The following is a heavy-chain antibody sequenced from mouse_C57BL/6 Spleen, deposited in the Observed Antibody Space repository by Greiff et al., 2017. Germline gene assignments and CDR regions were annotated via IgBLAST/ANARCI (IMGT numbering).Heavy chain of an antibody. CDR1: GFNIKDDY. CDR2: IDPENGDT. D-gene: IGHD2-5*01. Sequence: EVQLQESGAELVRPGASVKLSCTASGFNIKDDYMHWVKQRPEQGLEWIGWIDPENGDTEYASKFQGKATITADTSSNTAYLQLSSLTSEDTAVYYCTPSPYSNYRFAYWGQGTLVTVSA. J-gene: IGHJ3*01. CDR3: TPSPYSNYRFAY. V-gene: IGHV14-4*01.